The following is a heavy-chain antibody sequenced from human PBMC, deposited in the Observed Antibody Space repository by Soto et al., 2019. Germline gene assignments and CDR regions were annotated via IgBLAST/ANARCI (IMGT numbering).Heavy chain of an antibody. D-gene: IGHD3-10*01. Sequence: SVKVSCKASGGTFSSYAISWVRQAPGQGLEWMGGIIPIFGTANYAQKFQGRVTITADESTSTAYMELSSLRSEDTAVYYCSRDWLYYYGSGSYGNPCGMDVWGQRTTVTVSS. J-gene: IGHJ6*02. CDR2: IIPIFGTA. CDR3: SRDWLYYYGSGSYGNPCGMDV. CDR1: GGTFSSYA. V-gene: IGHV1-69*13.